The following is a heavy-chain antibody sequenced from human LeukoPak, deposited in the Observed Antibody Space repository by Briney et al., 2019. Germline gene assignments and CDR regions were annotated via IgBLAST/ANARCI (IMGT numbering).Heavy chain of an antibody. Sequence: GGSLRLSCAASGFTVSSNYMSWVRQAPGKGLEWVSVIYSGGSTYYADSVKGRFTISRDNSKNTLYLQMNSLRAEDTAVYYCARDMEVAGTFDIWGQGTMVTVSS. CDR3: ARDMEVAGTFDI. CDR1: GFTVSSNY. D-gene: IGHD6-19*01. J-gene: IGHJ3*02. CDR2: IYSGGST. V-gene: IGHV3-53*01.